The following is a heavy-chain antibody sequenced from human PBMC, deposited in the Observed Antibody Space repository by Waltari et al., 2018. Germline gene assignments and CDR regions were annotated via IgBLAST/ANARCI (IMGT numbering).Heavy chain of an antibody. CDR3: ARGYVSDL. Sequence: QVQLQQWGAGLLKPSETLSLTCAVYGGPLIAYYWSWIRQHPGKGLEWIGEINHSGSTNYNPSLKSLVTISMDTSKEQFSLNLTFVTAADTAVYYCARGYVSDLWGQGTLVTVSS. V-gene: IGHV4-34*01. J-gene: IGHJ5*02. CDR1: GGPLIAYY. CDR2: INHSGST. D-gene: IGHD3-10*02.